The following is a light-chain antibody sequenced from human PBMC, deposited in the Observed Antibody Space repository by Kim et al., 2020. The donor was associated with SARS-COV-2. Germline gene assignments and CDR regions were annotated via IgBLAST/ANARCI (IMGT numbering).Light chain of an antibody. CDR3: QQFCTYPLT. J-gene: IGKJ2*01. CDR1: QGFAGA. Sequence: SATIGDRGTITCLASQGFAGAFAWYQQKPGKPPMLLIYDASSLESVVPSRFSGGGSGTDFTLTFSSLLPEVFAAYYCQQFCTYPLTFGPGTKLEI. CDR2: DAS. V-gene: IGKV1-13*02.